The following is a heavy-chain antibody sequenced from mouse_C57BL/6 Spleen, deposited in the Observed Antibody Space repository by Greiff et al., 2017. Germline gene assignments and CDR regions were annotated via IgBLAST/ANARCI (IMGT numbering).Heavy chain of an antibody. V-gene: IGHV5-9*01. CDR2: ISGGGGNT. CDR3: ARPDGYSYYAMDY. Sequence: EVKVEESGGGLVKPGGSLKLSCAASGFTFSSYTMSWVRQTPEKRLEWVATISGGGGNTYYPDSVKGRFTISRDNAKNTLYLQMSSLRSEDTALYYCARPDGYSYYAMDYWGQGTSVTVSS. J-gene: IGHJ4*01. CDR1: GFTFSSYT. D-gene: IGHD2-3*01.